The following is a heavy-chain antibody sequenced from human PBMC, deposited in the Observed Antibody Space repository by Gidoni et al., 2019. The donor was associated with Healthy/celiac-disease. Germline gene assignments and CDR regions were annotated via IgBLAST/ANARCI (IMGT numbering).Heavy chain of an antibody. CDR3: TSTRPYDYVGVV. V-gene: IGHV3-49*03. D-gene: IGHD3-16*01. J-gene: IGHJ4*02. CDR1: GFTFGDYA. CDR2: IRSKAYGGTT. Sequence: EVQLVESGGGLVQPGRSLRLSCTASGFTFGDYAMSWFRQAPGKGLEWVGFIRSKAYGGTTEYAASVKGRFTISRDDSKSIAYLQMNSLKTEDTAVYYCTSTRPYDYVGVVWGQGTLVTVSS.